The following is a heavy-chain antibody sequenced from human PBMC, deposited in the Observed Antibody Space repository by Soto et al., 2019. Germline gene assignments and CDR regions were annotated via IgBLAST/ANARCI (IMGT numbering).Heavy chain of an antibody. CDR3: ARDQGRTVTRGDWFDP. D-gene: IGHD6-19*01. V-gene: IGHV3-30-3*01. CDR1: GFMFSTYA. Sequence: GGSLRLSCAASGFMFSTYAMHWVRQAPGKGLEWVAVISYDGSDIYYGDSGKGRFTISRDNSRNTLYLEMNSLQTEDTAVFYCARDQGRTVTRGDWFDPWGQSTLVTVSS. CDR2: ISYDGSDI. J-gene: IGHJ5*02.